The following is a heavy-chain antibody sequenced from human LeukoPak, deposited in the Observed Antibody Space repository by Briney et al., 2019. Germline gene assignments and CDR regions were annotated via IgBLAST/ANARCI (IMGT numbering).Heavy chain of an antibody. CDR3: ARSLAQYSISSGLDS. Sequence: GESLKISCEGSGYTFTNFWIGWVRQMPGKGLEWMGIVSPSDSDTRYSPSFQGQVIISADKSINTAYLQWSSLRASDTAIYYCARSLAQYSISSGLDSWGQGTLVTVSS. CDR2: VSPSDSDT. V-gene: IGHV5-51*01. CDR1: GYTFTNFW. D-gene: IGHD6-6*01. J-gene: IGHJ4*02.